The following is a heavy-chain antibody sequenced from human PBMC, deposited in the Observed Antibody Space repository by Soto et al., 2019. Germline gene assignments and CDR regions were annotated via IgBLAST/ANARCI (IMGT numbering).Heavy chain of an antibody. Sequence: SETLSLTCTVSGGSISSSSYYWGWIRQPPGKGLEWIGSLFYSGSTYYNPSLKGRLTISVDTSKNQFSLKLSSVTAADTAVYYCARHQSHSSSYVDPWGQGTLVTVSS. D-gene: IGHD6-13*01. CDR1: GGSISSSSYY. CDR3: ARHQSHSSSYVDP. CDR2: LFYSGST. V-gene: IGHV4-39*01. J-gene: IGHJ5*02.